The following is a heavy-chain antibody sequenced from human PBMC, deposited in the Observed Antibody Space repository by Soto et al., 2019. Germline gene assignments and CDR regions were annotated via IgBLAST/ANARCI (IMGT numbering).Heavy chain of an antibody. CDR2: LYTGTDT. CDR3: ARSRYKGTYSGTLLDY. CDR1: GFTVSSTY. Sequence: GGSLRLSCAASGFTVSSTYLTWVRQAPGKGLEWVAILYTGTDTVYADSVKGRFTISRDSSKNTFYLQMNSLRAEDTAMYFCARSRYKGTYSGTLLDYWGQGSLVRVSS. J-gene: IGHJ4*02. V-gene: IGHV3-53*01. D-gene: IGHD1-26*01.